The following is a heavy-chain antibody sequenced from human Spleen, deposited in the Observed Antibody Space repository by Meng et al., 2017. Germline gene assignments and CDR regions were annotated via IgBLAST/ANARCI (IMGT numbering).Heavy chain of an antibody. Sequence: GESLKISCAASGFTFKTYAMSWVRQAPGKGLERVSGISGVGGSTYYADSVKGRFTISRDNSRNTLYLQMNSLRAEDTAVYYCARDLIEGLLSPFDYWGQGTLVTVSS. D-gene: IGHD2/OR15-2a*01. CDR3: ARDLIEGLLSPFDY. J-gene: IGHJ4*02. CDR2: ISGVGGST. CDR1: GFTFKTYA. V-gene: IGHV3-23*01.